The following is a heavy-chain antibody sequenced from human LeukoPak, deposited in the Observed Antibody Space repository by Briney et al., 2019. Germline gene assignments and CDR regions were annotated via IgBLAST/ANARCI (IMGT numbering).Heavy chain of an antibody. V-gene: IGHV1-18*01. J-gene: IGHJ6*02. CDR3: ARDLRYSGSYFDYYGMDV. D-gene: IGHD1-26*01. CDR1: GYIFTSYG. CDR2: ISTYNANT. Sequence: ASVKVSCKASGYIFTSYGISWVRQAPGQGLEWMGWISTYNANTNYAQKLQGRVTMTTDTSTGTVYMELRSLRSDDTAVYYCARDLRYSGSYFDYYGMDVWGQGTTVTVSS.